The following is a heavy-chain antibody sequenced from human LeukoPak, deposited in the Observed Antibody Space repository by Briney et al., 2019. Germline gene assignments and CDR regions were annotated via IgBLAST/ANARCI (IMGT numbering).Heavy chain of an antibody. D-gene: IGHD2-2*02. J-gene: IGHJ6*04. CDR2: IYYSGST. Sequence: SETLSLTCTVSGGSVSSGSYYWSWIRQPPGKGLEWIGYIYYSGSTNYNPSLKSRVTISVDTSKNQFSLKLSSVTAADTAVYYCARSDRVPAAIVGYYGMDVWGKETTVTVSS. CDR1: GGSVSSGSYY. V-gene: IGHV4-61*01. CDR3: ARSDRVPAAIVGYYGMDV.